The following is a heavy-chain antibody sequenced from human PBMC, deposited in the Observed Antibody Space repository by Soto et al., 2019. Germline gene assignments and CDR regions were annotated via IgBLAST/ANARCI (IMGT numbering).Heavy chain of an antibody. CDR1: GFTFSSYW. CDR2: IKQDGSEK. D-gene: IGHD3-22*01. Sequence: GGSLKLSCAACGFTFSSYWMSWVRQAPGKGLEWVANIKQDGSEKYYVDSVKGRFTISRDNAKNSLYLQMNSLRAEDTAVYYCARSRYDSSGYYFDIWGQGTMVTVSS. CDR3: ARSRYDSSGYYFDI. V-gene: IGHV3-7*01. J-gene: IGHJ3*02.